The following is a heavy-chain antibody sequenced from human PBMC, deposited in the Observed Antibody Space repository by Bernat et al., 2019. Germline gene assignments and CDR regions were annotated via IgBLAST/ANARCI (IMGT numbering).Heavy chain of an antibody. J-gene: IGHJ6*02. CDR3: ARALAYCGGDCYPPDYYYCGMDV. CDR2: IIPILGIA. V-gene: IGHV1-69*02. Sequence: QVQLVQSGAEVKKPGSSVKVSCKAPGGTFSSYTISWVRQAPGQGLEWMGRIIPILGIANYAQKFQGRVTITADKSTSTAYVELSSLRSEDTAVYYCARALAYCGGDCYPPDYYYCGMDVWGQGTTVTVSS. D-gene: IGHD2-21*02. CDR1: GGTFSSYT.